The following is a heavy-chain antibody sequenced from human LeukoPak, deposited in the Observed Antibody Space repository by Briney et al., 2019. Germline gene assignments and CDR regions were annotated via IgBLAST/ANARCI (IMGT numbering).Heavy chain of an antibody. V-gene: IGHV3-7*03. CDR1: GFTFNSYW. Sequence: GGSLRLSCAASGFTFNSYWMTWVRQAPGKGLEWVANIKQDGSDKYYVDSVKGRFTISRDNAKNSLYLQMNSLRAEDTAVYYCARRSGIAVAGAFDYWGQGTLVTVSS. D-gene: IGHD6-19*01. CDR2: IKQDGSDK. J-gene: IGHJ4*02. CDR3: ARRSGIAVAGAFDY.